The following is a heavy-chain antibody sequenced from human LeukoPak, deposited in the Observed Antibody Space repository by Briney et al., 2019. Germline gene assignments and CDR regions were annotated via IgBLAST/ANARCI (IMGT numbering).Heavy chain of an antibody. CDR2: INHSGST. Sequence: PSETLSLTCAVYGGSFSGYYWSWIRQPPGKGLEWIGEINHSGSTNYNPSLKSRVTISVDTSKNQFSLKLSSVTAADTAVYYCARGASSGWYGFDYWGQGTLVTVSS. D-gene: IGHD6-19*01. V-gene: IGHV4-34*01. CDR1: GGSFSGYY. CDR3: ARGASSGWYGFDY. J-gene: IGHJ4*02.